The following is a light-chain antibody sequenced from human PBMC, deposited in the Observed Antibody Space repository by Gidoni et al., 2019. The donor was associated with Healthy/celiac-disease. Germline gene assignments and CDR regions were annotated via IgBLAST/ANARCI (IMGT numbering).Light chain of an antibody. CDR2: DIS. Sequence: QPTLTPPALVPGSPGQSTTISCTGTSSDVGGYNYLSWYQQHPGKAPKLIIYDISNRPSGVSNRYSGSKSGNTASLTISGLQAEDEADYYCSSYTSSSTVVFGGGTKLTVL. CDR1: SSDVGGYNY. V-gene: IGLV2-14*01. CDR3: SSYTSSSTVV. J-gene: IGLJ2*01.